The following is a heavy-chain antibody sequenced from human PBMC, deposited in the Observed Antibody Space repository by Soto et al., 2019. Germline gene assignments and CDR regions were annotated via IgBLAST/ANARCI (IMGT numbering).Heavy chain of an antibody. J-gene: IGHJ4*02. V-gene: IGHV1-69*13. CDR1: GGTFSSCA. D-gene: IGHD6-6*01. CDR2: IIPIFGTA. CDR3: ARGRWEVLTKYSSSTNLHYFDY. Sequence: GASVKVSCKASGGTFSSCAISWVRQAPGQGLEWMGGIIPIFGTANYAQKFQGRVTITADESTSTAYMELSSLRSEDTAVYYCARGRWEVLTKYSSSTNLHYFDYWGQGTLVTVSS.